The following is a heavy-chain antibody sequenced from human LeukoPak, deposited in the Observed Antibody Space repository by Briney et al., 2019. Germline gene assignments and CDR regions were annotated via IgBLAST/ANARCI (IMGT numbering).Heavy chain of an antibody. D-gene: IGHD5-24*01. Sequence: PGRSLRLSCAASGFTFSTYSMHWVRQAPGKGLDRVAVISYDGSDKYYADSVKGRFIISRDNSKNTLYLQMNSLRAEDTAVYYCARCSRWLKFSSDYWGQGTLVTVSS. CDR3: ARCSRWLKFSSDY. CDR2: ISYDGSDK. V-gene: IGHV3-30*04. J-gene: IGHJ4*02. CDR1: GFTFSTYS.